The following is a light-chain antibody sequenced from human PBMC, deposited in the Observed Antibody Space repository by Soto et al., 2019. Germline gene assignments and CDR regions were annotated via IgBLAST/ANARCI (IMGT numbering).Light chain of an antibody. CDR1: SSDVGGYNY. J-gene: IGLJ1*01. Sequence: QSVLTQPASVSGSPGQSITISCTGTSSDVGGYNYVSWYQQHPGKAPKLMIYDVSNRPSGVSNRFSGSKSGNTASLTISGFQAEDEAVYYCSSYTSSSTLYIFGRWTMVTIL. V-gene: IGLV2-14*01. CDR2: DVS. CDR3: SSYTSSSTLYI.